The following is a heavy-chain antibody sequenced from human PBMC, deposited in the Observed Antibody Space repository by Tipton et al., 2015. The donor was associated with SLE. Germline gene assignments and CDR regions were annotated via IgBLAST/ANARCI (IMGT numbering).Heavy chain of an antibody. D-gene: IGHD6-19*01. Sequence: SLRLSCAASGFTFSDCGMHWVRQAPGKGLEWVAFVRYDGSQTYYADSVKGRFTISRDNSKNTLYLQMSSLRVEDTAVYYCAKDLYHSGWYQGHFEYWGQGTPVTVSS. J-gene: IGHJ4*02. CDR3: AKDLYHSGWYQGHFEY. V-gene: IGHV3-30*02. CDR2: VRYDGSQT. CDR1: GFTFSDCG.